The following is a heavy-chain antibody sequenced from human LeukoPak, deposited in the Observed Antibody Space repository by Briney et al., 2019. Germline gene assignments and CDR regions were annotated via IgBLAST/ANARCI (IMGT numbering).Heavy chain of an antibody. CDR1: GGTFSSYA. CDR3: ARDNRAHMITFGGVIVNGWFDP. V-gene: IGHV1-69*05. J-gene: IGHJ5*02. Sequence: SVKVSCKASGGTFSSYAISWVRQAPGQGLEWMGGIISIFGTANYAQKFQGRVTITRDTSASTAYMELSSLRSEDTAVYYCARDNRAHMITFGGVIVNGWFDPWGQGTLVTVSS. CDR2: IISIFGTA. D-gene: IGHD3-16*02.